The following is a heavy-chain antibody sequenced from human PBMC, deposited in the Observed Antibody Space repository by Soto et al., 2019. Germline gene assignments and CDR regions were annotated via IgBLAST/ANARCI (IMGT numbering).Heavy chain of an antibody. Sequence: QVQLQESGPGLVKPSETLSLTCTVSGGSISSYYWSWIRQPAGKGLEWIGRIYTSGSTNYNPSLKSRVTMSVDTSKNQCSLKLSSVTAADTAVYYCARESIYYDSSGYHPLDYWGQGTLVTVSS. D-gene: IGHD3-22*01. CDR3: ARESIYYDSSGYHPLDY. J-gene: IGHJ4*02. V-gene: IGHV4-4*07. CDR2: IYTSGST. CDR1: GGSISSYY.